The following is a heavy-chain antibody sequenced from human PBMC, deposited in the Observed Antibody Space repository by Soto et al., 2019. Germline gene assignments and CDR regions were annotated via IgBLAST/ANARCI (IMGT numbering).Heavy chain of an antibody. D-gene: IGHD3-3*01. Sequence: GSLRLSCAASGFTFSSYSMNWVRQAPGKGLEWVSSISSSSSYIYYADSVKGRFTISRDNAKNSLYLQMNSLRAEDTAVYYCARDCGTIFGVVPVDYWGQGTLVTVSS. J-gene: IGHJ4*02. V-gene: IGHV3-21*01. CDR1: GFTFSSYS. CDR2: ISSSSSYI. CDR3: ARDCGTIFGVVPVDY.